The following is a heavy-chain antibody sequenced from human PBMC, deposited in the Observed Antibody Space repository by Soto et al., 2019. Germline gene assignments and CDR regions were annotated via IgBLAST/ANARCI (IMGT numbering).Heavy chain of an antibody. J-gene: IGHJ6*02. CDR3: AKDLKSGWYYYGMDV. CDR2: ISYDGSNK. CDR1: GFTFSSYG. D-gene: IGHD6-19*01. V-gene: IGHV3-30*18. Sequence: LRLSCAASGFTFSSYGMHWVRQAPGKGLEWVAVISYDGSNKYYADSVKGRFTISRDNSKNTLYLQMNSLRAEDTAVYYCAKDLKSGWYYYGMDVWGQGTTVTVSS.